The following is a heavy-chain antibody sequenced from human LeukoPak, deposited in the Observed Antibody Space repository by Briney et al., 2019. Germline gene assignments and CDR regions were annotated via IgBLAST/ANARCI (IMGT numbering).Heavy chain of an antibody. CDR1: GGSFSDYF. V-gene: IGHV4-34*01. CDR2: INHSGRT. CDR3: ARGRHDITMIVVVMTSVSYYLDV. D-gene: IGHD3-22*01. J-gene: IGHJ6*03. Sequence: SETLSLTCAVYGGSFSDYFWGWIRQPPGKGLEWIGEINHSGRTYYNPSLKSRVTISVDTSKNQFSLNLSSVTAADTAVYYCARGRHDITMIVVVMTSVSYYLDVWGKGTTVTVS.